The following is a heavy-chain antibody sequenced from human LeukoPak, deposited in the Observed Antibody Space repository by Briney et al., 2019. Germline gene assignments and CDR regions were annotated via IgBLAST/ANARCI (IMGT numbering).Heavy chain of an antibody. CDR1: GFTFSSYW. V-gene: IGHV3-74*01. CDR2: INTDGSFT. D-gene: IGHD6-19*01. J-gene: IGHJ4*02. Sequence: GGSLRLSCAASGFTFSSYWMHWVRQVPGEGLVWVSHINTDGSFTTYSDSVKGRFTISRDNAKNTLYLQMNSLRAEDTAVYYCTRGIAVTGFDSWGQATLVTVSS. CDR3: TRGIAVTGFDS.